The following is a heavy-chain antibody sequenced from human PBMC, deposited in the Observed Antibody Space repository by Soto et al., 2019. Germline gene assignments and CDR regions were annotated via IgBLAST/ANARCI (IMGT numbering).Heavy chain of an antibody. D-gene: IGHD3-22*01. CDR1: GGTFSSYA. CDR3: ARVLPYYYDSSGYYSNWFDP. Sequence: QVQLVQSGAEVKKPGSSVKVSCRASGGTFSSYAISWVRQAPGQGLEWMGGIIPIFGTANYAQKFQGRVTITADESTSTAYMELSSLRYEDTAVYYCARVLPYYYDSSGYYSNWFDPWGQGTLVTVSS. CDR2: IIPIFGTA. J-gene: IGHJ5*02. V-gene: IGHV1-69*12.